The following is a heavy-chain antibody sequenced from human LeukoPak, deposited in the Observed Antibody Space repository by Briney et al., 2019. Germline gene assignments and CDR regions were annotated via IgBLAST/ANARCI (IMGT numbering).Heavy chain of an antibody. Sequence: SETLSLTCTVSGGSISSGNYYWSWIRKPAGKGLEWIGRIYTSGSTNYNPSLKSRVTISVDTSKNQFSLKLSSVTAADTAVYYCARDPSLGRSGYLPFDYWGQGTLVTVSS. CDR1: GGSISSGNYY. D-gene: IGHD3-22*01. CDR3: ARDPSLGRSGYLPFDY. CDR2: IYTSGST. V-gene: IGHV4-61*02. J-gene: IGHJ4*02.